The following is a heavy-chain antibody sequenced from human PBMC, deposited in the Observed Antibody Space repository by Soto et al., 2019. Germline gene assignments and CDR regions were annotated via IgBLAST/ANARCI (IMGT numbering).Heavy chain of an antibody. V-gene: IGHV5-51*01. CDR2: IYPGDSDT. CDR1: GYSFTSYW. D-gene: IGHD6-6*01. J-gene: IGHJ6*02. Sequence: GESLKISCKGSGYSFTSYWIGWGRQMPGKGLEWMGIIYPGDSDTRYSPSFQGQVTISADKSISTAYLQWSSLKASDTAMYYCARQYSSSSLGYYYYGMDVWGQGTTVTVSS. CDR3: ARQYSSSSLGYYYYGMDV.